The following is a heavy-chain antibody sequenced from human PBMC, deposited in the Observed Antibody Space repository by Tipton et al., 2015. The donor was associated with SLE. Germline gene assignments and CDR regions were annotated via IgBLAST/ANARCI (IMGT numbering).Heavy chain of an antibody. Sequence: SLRLSCAASGFTFSNYAMHWVRQAPGKGLEWVAVMSYDGSNKYYADSVKGRFTISRDNAKNSLYLQMNSLRAEDTAVYYCARANGLEWSSLDYWGQGTLVTVSS. CDR3: ARANGLEWSSLDY. CDR2: MSYDGSNK. V-gene: IGHV3-30-3*01. J-gene: IGHJ4*02. D-gene: IGHD3-3*01. CDR1: GFTFSNYA.